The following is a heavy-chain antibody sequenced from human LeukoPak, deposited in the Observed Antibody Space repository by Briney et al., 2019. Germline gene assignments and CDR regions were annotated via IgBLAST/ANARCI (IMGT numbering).Heavy chain of an antibody. V-gene: IGHV3-30-3*01. Sequence: GGSLRLSCAASGFTFSSFVMHWVRQAPGKGLEWVALITYDGSNKYYADPVRGRFTITRDNSKNTLDLQMNALRAEDTAVYYCVRGSVTYSGGYFQHWGQGTLVTVSS. D-gene: IGHD1-26*01. CDR3: VRGSVTYSGGYFQH. CDR2: ITYDGSNK. J-gene: IGHJ1*01. CDR1: GFTFSSFV.